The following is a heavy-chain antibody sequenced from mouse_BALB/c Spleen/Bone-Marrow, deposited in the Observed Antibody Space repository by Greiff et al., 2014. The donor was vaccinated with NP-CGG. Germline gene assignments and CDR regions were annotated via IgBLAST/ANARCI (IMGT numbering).Heavy chain of an antibody. Sequence: VQLQQPGPDLVKPSQSLSLTCTVTGYSITSGYSWHWIRQFPGNKLEWMGYIHYSGSTNHNPSLKSRISITRDTSKNQFFLQLNSVTTEDTATYYCARREGNHAAWFAYWGQGTLVTVSA. CDR3: ARREGNHAAWFAY. D-gene: IGHD2-1*01. J-gene: IGHJ3*01. CDR1: GYSITSGYS. V-gene: IGHV3-1*02. CDR2: IHYSGST.